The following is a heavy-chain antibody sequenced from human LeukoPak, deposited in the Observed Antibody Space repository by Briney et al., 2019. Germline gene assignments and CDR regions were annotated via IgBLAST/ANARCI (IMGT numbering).Heavy chain of an antibody. J-gene: IGHJ6*02. CDR2: IYYSGNT. CDR1: GVSISSSSYY. Sequence: TSETLSLTCTVSGVSISSSSYYWGWIRQPPGKGLVWIGSIYYSGNTYYNPSLKSRVTIYVDMSKNQFSLKLSSVTAADTAVYYCARQMNYYYGIDVWGQGTTVTVSS. CDR3: ARQMNYYYGIDV. V-gene: IGHV4-39*01.